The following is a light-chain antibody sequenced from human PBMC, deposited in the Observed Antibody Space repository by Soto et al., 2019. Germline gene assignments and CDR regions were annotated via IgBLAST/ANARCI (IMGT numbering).Light chain of an antibody. V-gene: IGKV1-5*01. CDR2: DAS. CDR1: QSISSW. CDR3: QQYNSYLIT. J-gene: IGKJ5*01. Sequence: DIQMTQSPSTLSASVGDRVTITCRASQSISSWLAWYQQKPGKAPKLLIYDASSLESGVPSRFSGSGSGTEFTLTISSLQPDDFATYYCQQYNSYLITFGQGTRLVIK.